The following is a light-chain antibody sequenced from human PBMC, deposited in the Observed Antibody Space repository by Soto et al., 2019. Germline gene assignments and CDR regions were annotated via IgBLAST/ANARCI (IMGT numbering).Light chain of an antibody. J-gene: IGKJ3*01. CDR3: HQYGSTPFT. CDR1: QGVSANS. CDR2: GAF. Sequence: EIVLTQSPGTLSLSPGDRATLSCRASQGVSANSLAWYQHKVGQAPRLLIYGAFSRATGIPDRFSGNGSETEFTLTISRLEPEDFAVYFCHQYGSTPFTFGPGTKVDIK. V-gene: IGKV3-20*01.